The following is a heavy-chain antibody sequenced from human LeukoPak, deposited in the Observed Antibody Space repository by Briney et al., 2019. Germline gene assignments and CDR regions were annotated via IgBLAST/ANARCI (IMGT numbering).Heavy chain of an antibody. J-gene: IGHJ4*02. D-gene: IGHD6-13*01. CDR3: ARGSDTAAGLY. CDR2: VKYSGDT. V-gene: IGHV4-59*12. CDR1: GGSISTYY. Sequence: ASETLSLTCTVSGGSISTYYWSWIRQPPGKGLEWIGYVKYSGDTNYNPSLKSRVSISVDKSKNQFSLRLSSVTAADTAVYYCARGSDTAAGLYWGQGTLVTVSS.